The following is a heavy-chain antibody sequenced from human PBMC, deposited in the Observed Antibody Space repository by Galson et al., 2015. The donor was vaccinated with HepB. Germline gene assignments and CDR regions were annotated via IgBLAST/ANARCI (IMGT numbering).Heavy chain of an antibody. D-gene: IGHD3-22*01. CDR1: GYSFTSYW. CDR3: ARYATPYYYDSSGYYYAHFDY. V-gene: IGHV5-10-1*01. CDR2: IDPSDSYT. Sequence: QSGAEVKKPGESLRISCKGSGYSFTSYWISWVRQMPGEGLEWMGRIDPSDSYTNYSPSFQGHVTISADKSISTAYLQWSSLKASDTAMYYCARYATPYYYDSSGYYYAHFDYWGQGTPVTVSS. J-gene: IGHJ4*02.